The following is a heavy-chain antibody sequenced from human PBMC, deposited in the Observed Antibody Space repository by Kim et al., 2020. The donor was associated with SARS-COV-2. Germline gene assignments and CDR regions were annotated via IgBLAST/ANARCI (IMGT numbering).Heavy chain of an antibody. CDR2: IYYSGST. CDR3: ARLLLARGVIHFDY. J-gene: IGHJ4*02. Sequence: SETLSLTCTVSGGSISSYYWSWIRQPPGKGLEWIGYIYYSGSTNYNPSLKSRVTISVDTSKNQFSLKLSSVTAADTAVYYCARLLLARGVIHFDYWGQGTLVTVSS. D-gene: IGHD3-10*01. V-gene: IGHV4-59*08. CDR1: GGSISSYY.